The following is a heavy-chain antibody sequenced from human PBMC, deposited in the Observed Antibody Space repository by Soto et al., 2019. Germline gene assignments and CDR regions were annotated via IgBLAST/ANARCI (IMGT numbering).Heavy chain of an antibody. CDR2: INPSGGRT. D-gene: IGHD2-21*02. Sequence: QVQLVQSGAEVKEPGASVKVSCKASGYILSSYNMHWVRQAPGQGLEWMGIINPSGGRTSYAQKFQDRVTMTGXXXTXXVYMELSSLRSDDTAVYYCARTYCAADCPRRDFDYWGQGTLVTVSS. V-gene: IGHV1-46*01. CDR1: GYILSSYN. CDR3: ARTYCAADCPRRDFDY. J-gene: IGHJ4*02.